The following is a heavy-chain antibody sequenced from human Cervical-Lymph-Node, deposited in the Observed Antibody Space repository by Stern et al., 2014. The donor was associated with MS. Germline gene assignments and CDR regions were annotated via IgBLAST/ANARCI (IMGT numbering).Heavy chain of an antibody. CDR1: GFSFSAYA. D-gene: IGHD2-15*01. Sequence: VQLVQSGGDVVQPGRSLRLSCAASGFSFSAYALHWVRQAQGKGLEWVAVISYDGSQKNYADSVKGRFTISRDSSNNTLYVQMNSLRAEDTAVYYCAREDCSGGSCRGMDVWGQGTTVTVSS. CDR3: AREDCSGGSCRGMDV. V-gene: IGHV3-30-3*01. CDR2: ISYDGSQK. J-gene: IGHJ6*02.